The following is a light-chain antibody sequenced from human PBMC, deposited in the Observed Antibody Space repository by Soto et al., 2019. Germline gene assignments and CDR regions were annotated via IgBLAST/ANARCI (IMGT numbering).Light chain of an antibody. Sequence: DIQMTQSPSSLSASVGDRVTITCRASQSFSTWLAWYQQKPGKAPKLLIYKASSLESGVPSRFSGSGSGTXXXXXXXXXXXXDFATYYCQQYNSPPWTFGQGTRVEIK. CDR3: QQYNSPPWT. V-gene: IGKV1-5*03. CDR2: KAS. J-gene: IGKJ1*01. CDR1: QSFSTW.